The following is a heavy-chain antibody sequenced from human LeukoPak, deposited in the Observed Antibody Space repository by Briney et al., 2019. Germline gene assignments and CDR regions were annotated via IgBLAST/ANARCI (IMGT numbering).Heavy chain of an antibody. J-gene: IGHJ2*01. CDR3: ARDPAYWYFDL. V-gene: IGHV1-18*01. CDR2: ISAYNGNT. CDR1: GGTFNSYA. Sequence: ASVKVSCKASGGTFNSYAISWVRQAPGQGLEWMGWISAYNGNTNYAQKLQGRVTMTTDTSTSTAYMELRSLRSDDTAVYYCARDPAYWYFDLWGRGTLVTVSS.